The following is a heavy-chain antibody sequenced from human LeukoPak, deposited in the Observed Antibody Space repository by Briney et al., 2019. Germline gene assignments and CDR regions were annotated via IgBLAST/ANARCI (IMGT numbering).Heavy chain of an antibody. CDR2: INSDGSST. Sequence: GGSLRLSCAASGFTFSIYWMHWVRQAPGKGLVWVSRINSDGSSTSYADSVKGRFTISRDNAKNTLYLQMNSLRAEDTAVYYCARDEDWSGYYGAFDIWGQGTMVTVSS. CDR3: ARDEDWSGYYGAFDI. CDR1: GFTFSIYW. J-gene: IGHJ3*02. D-gene: IGHD3-3*01. V-gene: IGHV3-74*01.